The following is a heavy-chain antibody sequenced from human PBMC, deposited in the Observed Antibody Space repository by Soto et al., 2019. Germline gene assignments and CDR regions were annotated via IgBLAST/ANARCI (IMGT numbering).Heavy chain of an antibody. V-gene: IGHV4-31*03. J-gene: IGHJ4*02. CDR3: ATLYMFRGVRTFDY. CDR2: IYYSGST. CDR1: GGSISSGGYY. D-gene: IGHD3-10*01. Sequence: SETLSLTCTVSGGSISSGGYYWSWIRQHPGKGLEWIGYIYYSGSTYYNPSLKSRVTISVDTSKNRFSLKLSSVTAADTAVYYCATLYMFRGVRTFDYWGQGTLGTVSS.